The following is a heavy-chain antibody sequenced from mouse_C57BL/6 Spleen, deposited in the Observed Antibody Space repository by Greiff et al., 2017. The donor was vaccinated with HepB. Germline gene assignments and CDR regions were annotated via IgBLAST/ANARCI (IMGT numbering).Heavy chain of an antibody. J-gene: IGHJ2*01. CDR1: GFTFSSYG. CDR3: ASLSVYDYDGSDY. V-gene: IGHV5-6*01. Sequence: EVNLVESGGDLVKPGGSLKLSCAASGFTFSSYGMSWVRQTPDKRLEWVATISSGGSYTYYPDSVKGRFTISRDNAKNTLYLQMSSLKSEDTAMYYCASLSVYDYDGSDYWGQGTTLTVSS. D-gene: IGHD2-4*01. CDR2: ISSGGSYT.